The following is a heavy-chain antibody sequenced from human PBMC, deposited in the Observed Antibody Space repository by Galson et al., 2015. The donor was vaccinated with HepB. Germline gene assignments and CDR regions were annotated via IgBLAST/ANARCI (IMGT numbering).Heavy chain of an antibody. Sequence: CAIPGDSVSSNSAAWNWIRQSPSRGLEWLGRIYYRPKWYYDYAVAVRSRLTINPDISRNQFSLQLYSVTPEETAVYYCARNVYYDTSGYYYKPGWVDPWGQGTLVTVSS. D-gene: IGHD3-22*01. CDR1: GDSVSSNSAA. CDR3: ARNVYYDTSGYYYKPGWVDP. CDR2: IYYRPKWYY. J-gene: IGHJ5*02. V-gene: IGHV6-1*01.